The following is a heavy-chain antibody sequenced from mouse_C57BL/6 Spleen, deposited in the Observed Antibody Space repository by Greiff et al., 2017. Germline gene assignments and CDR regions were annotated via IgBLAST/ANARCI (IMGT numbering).Heavy chain of an antibody. J-gene: IGHJ4*01. V-gene: IGHV1-74*01. CDR3: AILTGHYAMDY. CDR2: IHPSDSDT. CDR1: GYTFTSYW. D-gene: IGHD1-1*01. Sequence: QVQLQQPGAELVKPGASVKVSCKASGYTFTSYWMHWVKQRPGQGLEWIGRIHPSDSDTNYNQKFKGKATLTVDKSSSTAYMQLISLTSEDSAVYYCAILTGHYAMDYWGQGTSVTVSS.